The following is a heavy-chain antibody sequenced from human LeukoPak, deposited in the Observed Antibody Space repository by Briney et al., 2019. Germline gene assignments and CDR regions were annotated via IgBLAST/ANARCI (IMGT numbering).Heavy chain of an antibody. CDR1: GFTFSSYG. Sequence: GGSLRLSCAASGFTFSSYGLHWVRQAPGKGLEWVAVIWYDGSNKYYADSVKGRFTISRDNSKNTLYLQMNSLRAEDTAVYYCARDLGLVRSPFDYWGQGTLVTVSS. D-gene: IGHD3-10*01. CDR3: ARDLGLVRSPFDY. V-gene: IGHV3-33*01. CDR2: IWYDGSNK. J-gene: IGHJ4*02.